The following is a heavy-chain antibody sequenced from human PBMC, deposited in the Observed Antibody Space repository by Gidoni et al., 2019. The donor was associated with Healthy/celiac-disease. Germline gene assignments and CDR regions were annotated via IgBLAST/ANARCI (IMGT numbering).Heavy chain of an antibody. CDR1: GGSISSYY. D-gene: IGHD3-16*01. CDR2: IYYSGST. Sequence: QVQLQESGPGLVKPSETLSLTCTVSGGSISSYYWSWIRQPPGKGLEWIGYIYYSGSTNYNPSLKSRVTISVDTSKNQFSLKLSSVTAADTAVYYCARHGRPLLKGGEAFDYWGQGTLVTVSS. V-gene: IGHV4-59*08. J-gene: IGHJ4*02. CDR3: ARHGRPLLKGGEAFDY.